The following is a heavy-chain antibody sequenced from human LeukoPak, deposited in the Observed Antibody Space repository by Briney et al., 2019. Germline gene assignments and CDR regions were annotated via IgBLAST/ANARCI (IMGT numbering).Heavy chain of an antibody. CDR2: ISAYNDNT. J-gene: IGHJ4*02. Sequence: ASVKVSCKTSGYTFTSYGISWVRQAPGQGLEWMGWISAYNDNTNYAEKLQGRVTMTTDTYTSTAYMELRSLRSDDTAVYYCAKDKGYSGSSGTGYWGQGTLVTVSS. V-gene: IGHV1-18*01. D-gene: IGHD1-26*01. CDR3: AKDKGYSGSSGTGY. CDR1: GYTFTSYG.